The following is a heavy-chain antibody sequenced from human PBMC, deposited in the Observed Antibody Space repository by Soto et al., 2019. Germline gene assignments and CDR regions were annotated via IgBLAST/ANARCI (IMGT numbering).Heavy chain of an antibody. D-gene: IGHD6-13*01. V-gene: IGHV3-23*01. J-gene: IGHJ6*02. Sequence: GGSLRLSCAASGFTFSSYAMSWVRQAPGKGLEWVSAISGSGGSTYYADSVKGRFTISRDNSKNTLYLQMNSLRAEDTAVYYCAKDSRIAAAGDYYYYGMDVWGQGTTVTVSS. CDR2: ISGSGGST. CDR1: GFTFSSYA. CDR3: AKDSRIAAAGDYYYYGMDV.